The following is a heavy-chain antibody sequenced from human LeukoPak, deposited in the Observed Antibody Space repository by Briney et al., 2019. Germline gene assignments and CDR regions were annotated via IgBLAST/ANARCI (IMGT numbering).Heavy chain of an antibody. CDR3: AKDRERYYDSSGYYWGYYFDS. CDR2: ISGSGGSA. V-gene: IGHV3-23*01. J-gene: IGHJ4*02. CDR1: GFTFSTYA. Sequence: PGGSLRLSCAASGFTFSTYAVNWVRQAPGKGLEWVSAISGSGGSAYYADSVKGRFTISRDNSKNTLYLQMNSLRAEDTAVYYCAKDRERYYDSSGYYWGYYFDSWGQGTLVTVST. D-gene: IGHD3-22*01.